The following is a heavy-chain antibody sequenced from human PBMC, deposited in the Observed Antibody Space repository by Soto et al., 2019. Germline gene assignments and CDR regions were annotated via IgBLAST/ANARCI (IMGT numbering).Heavy chain of an antibody. CDR3: ARGKGYSYGYVDY. CDR2: ISSSSSYI. V-gene: IGHV3-21*01. J-gene: IGHJ4*02. D-gene: IGHD5-18*01. CDR1: GFTFSSYS. Sequence: GGSLRLSCAASGFTFSSYSMNWVRQAPGKGLEWVSSISSSSSYIYYADPVKGRFTISRDNAKDSLYLQMNSLRAEDTAVYYCARGKGYSYGYVDYWGQGTLVTVSS.